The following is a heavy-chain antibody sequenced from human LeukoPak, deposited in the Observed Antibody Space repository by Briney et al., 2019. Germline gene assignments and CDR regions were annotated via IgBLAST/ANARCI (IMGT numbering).Heavy chain of an antibody. V-gene: IGHV1-18*01. Sequence: GASVKVSCKASGYTFTSYGISWVRQAPGQGLEWMGWISAYNGNTNYAQKLQGRVTMTTDTSTSTAYMELRRLRSDDTAVYYCARSRYFDWLLSFDYWGQGTLVTVSS. CDR3: ARSRYFDWLLSFDY. CDR2: ISAYNGNT. CDR1: GYTFTSYG. J-gene: IGHJ4*02. D-gene: IGHD3-9*01.